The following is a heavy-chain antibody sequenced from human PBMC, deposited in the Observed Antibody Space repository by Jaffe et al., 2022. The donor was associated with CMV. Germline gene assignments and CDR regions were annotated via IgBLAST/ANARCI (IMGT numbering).Heavy chain of an antibody. V-gene: IGHV3-23*01. CDR3: AKWDRVVIESYYYYGVDV. CDR2: ITGSGDST. J-gene: IGHJ6*02. Sequence: EVQLLESGGGLVQPGESLRLSCAASGFTFSNHAMNWVRQGPGKGLEWVSGITGSGDSTYYADSVKGRFTISRDNSKNTLSLQMNSLRAEDTAVYYCAKWDRVVIESYYYYGVDVWGQGTTVTVSS. D-gene: IGHD3-3*01. CDR1: GFTFSNHA.